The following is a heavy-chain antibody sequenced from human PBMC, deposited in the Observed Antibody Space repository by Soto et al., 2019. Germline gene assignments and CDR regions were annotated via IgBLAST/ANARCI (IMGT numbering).Heavy chain of an antibody. D-gene: IGHD3-10*01. CDR1: GFSFSDYY. V-gene: IGHV3-7*01. Sequence: GGSLRLSCAASGFSFSDYYMSWVRQAPGKGLELVANIKQDGSETYYVDSVKGRFTISRDNAKNSLYLQMNSLRAEDTAVYYCARDSSSRSKNYYCLDYWGQGTLVTVSS. CDR2: IKQDGSET. CDR3: ARDSSSRSKNYYCLDY. J-gene: IGHJ4*02.